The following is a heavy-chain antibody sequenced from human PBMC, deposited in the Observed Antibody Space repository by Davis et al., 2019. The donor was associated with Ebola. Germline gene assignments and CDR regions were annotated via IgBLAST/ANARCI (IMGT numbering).Heavy chain of an antibody. V-gene: IGHV3-23*01. CDR2: ISSSGGST. D-gene: IGHD5-12*01. CDR1: GFTFSSYD. J-gene: IGHJ3*02. CDR3: TTDIQWQPFDI. Sequence: GGSLRLSCAASGFTFSSYDMSWVRQAPGKGLEWVSGISSSGGSTYYADSVKGRFTVSRDNSKNTLYLQMNSLKTEDTAVYYCTTDIQWQPFDIWGQGTMVTVSS.